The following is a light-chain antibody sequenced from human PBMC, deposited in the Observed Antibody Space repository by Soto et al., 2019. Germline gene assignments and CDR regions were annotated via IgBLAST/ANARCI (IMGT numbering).Light chain of an antibody. Sequence: DIQMTQSPSSLSASVGDRVIITCRASQDISNHLAWFHQKPGKAPKSLTYAASNLQSGVPSKFSGSGSGTDFTLTISSLQPEDFASYYCQQYKSYSYTFGPGTRVDMK. CDR3: QQYKSYSYT. CDR1: QDISNH. V-gene: IGKV1-16*02. J-gene: IGKJ3*01. CDR2: AAS.